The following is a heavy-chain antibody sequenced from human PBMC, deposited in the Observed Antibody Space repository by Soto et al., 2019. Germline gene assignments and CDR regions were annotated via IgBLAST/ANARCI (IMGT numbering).Heavy chain of an antibody. CDR3: ARVRRQWLVRYMGFGY. V-gene: IGHV4-39*07. CDR2: IYHSGST. Sequence: SETLSLTCTVSGGSISSSSYYWGWIRQPPGKGLEWIGSIYHSGSTNYNPSLKSRVTISVDKSKNQFSLKLSSVTAADTAVYYCARVRRQWLVRYMGFGYWGQGTLVTVSS. D-gene: IGHD6-19*01. CDR1: GGSISSSSYY. J-gene: IGHJ4*02.